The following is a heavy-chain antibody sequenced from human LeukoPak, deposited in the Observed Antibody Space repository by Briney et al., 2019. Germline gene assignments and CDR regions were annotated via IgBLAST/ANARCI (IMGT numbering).Heavy chain of an antibody. Sequence: PGGSLRLSCAASGFTFSSYGMHWVRQAPGKGLEWVAVIWYDGSNKYYADSVKGRFTISRDNSKNTLYLQMNSLRAEDTAVYYCARDSGDYDYVWGXYRPYALDPWGQGTLVTV. J-gene: IGHJ5*02. CDR2: IWYDGSNK. V-gene: IGHV3-33*01. CDR3: ARDSGDYDYVWGXYRPYALDP. CDR1: GFTFSSYG. D-gene: IGHD3-16*02.